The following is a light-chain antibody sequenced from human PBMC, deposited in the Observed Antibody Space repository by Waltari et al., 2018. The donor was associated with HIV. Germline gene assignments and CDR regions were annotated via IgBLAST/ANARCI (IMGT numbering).Light chain of an antibody. V-gene: IGLV1-51*01. CDR1: SSNIGSHS. J-gene: IGLJ3*02. CDR3: GTWDSSLSAV. Sequence: QSVLTQPPSVSAAPGQTVTISCSGSSSNIGSHSVSWYQQLPGTAPKLLLYENNKRPSGIPDRFSGSKSGTSATVGITGLQTGDEADYYCGTWDSSLSAVFGGGTKLTVL. CDR2: ENN.